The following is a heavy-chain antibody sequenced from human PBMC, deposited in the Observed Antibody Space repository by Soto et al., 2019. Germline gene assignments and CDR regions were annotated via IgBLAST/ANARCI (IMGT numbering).Heavy chain of an antibody. CDR2: IYNTGST. CDR3: ARTCFDSGTYYNSCLDP. CDR1: GGSISNYY. J-gene: IGHJ5*02. Sequence: SETLSLTCTVSGGSISNYYWNWIRQSPGKGLEWIGSIYNTGSTSYNPSLKSRVTMSVDTSKNQFSLELTSVTAADAAVYYCARTCFDSGTYYNSCLDPWGQGTLVTVSS. D-gene: IGHD3-10*01. V-gene: IGHV4-59*01.